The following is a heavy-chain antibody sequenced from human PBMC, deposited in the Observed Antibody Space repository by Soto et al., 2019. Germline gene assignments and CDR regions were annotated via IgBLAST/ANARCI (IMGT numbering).Heavy chain of an antibody. Sequence: GGSLRLSCGASGFTFNSYVMSWFRQAPGRGLEWVSTIRGSGSSTYYADSVKGRFTISRDNSKNTLYLQMNSLRAEDTAVYYCASPGGSGCNYYFDYWGQGTLVTVSS. CDR1: GFTFNSYV. CDR2: IRGSGSST. J-gene: IGHJ4*02. D-gene: IGHD6-19*01. V-gene: IGHV3-23*01. CDR3: ASPGGSGCNYYFDY.